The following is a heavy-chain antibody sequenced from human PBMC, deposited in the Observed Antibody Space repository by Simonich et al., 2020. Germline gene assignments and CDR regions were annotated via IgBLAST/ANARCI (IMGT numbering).Heavy chain of an antibody. Sequence: QVQLVQSGAEVKKPGASVKVSCKASGYTFTGYYMHWVRQAPGQGLEVMGWIKPNSGGTNYAQTVQGRDTMTRDTSISTAYMELSRLRSDDTAVYYCARGGLGHWYFDLWGRGTLVTVSS. D-gene: IGHD6-25*01. CDR1: GYTFTGYY. CDR3: ARGGLGHWYFDL. J-gene: IGHJ2*01. CDR2: IKPNSGGT. V-gene: IGHV1-2*02.